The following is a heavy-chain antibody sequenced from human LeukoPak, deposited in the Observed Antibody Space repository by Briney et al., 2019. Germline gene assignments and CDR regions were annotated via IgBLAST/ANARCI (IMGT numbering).Heavy chain of an antibody. V-gene: IGHV1-69*04. J-gene: IGHJ4*02. CDR3: ARDSHYYGSGSYYKIDC. CDR1: GGTFSSYA. D-gene: IGHD3-10*01. Sequence: SVKVSCKASGGTFSSYAISWVRQAPGQGLEWMGRIIPILGIANYAQKFQGRVIMTRNTSTNTVYMELSSLRSEDTAVFYCARDSHYYGSGSYYKIDCWGQGILVTVSS. CDR2: IIPILGIA.